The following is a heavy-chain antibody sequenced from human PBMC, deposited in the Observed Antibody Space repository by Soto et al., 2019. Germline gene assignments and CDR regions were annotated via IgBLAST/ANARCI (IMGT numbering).Heavy chain of an antibody. CDR3: AHRRRGYSYGYYFDY. CDR1: GFSLSTSGVN. Sequence: QITLKESGPTLVKPTQTLTLTCTFSGFSLSTSGVNVGWIRQPPGKALEWLALIYWDDAKRYSPSLKNRLTINKDTSKNQVVLTMTNIDPVDTATYYCAHRRRGYSYGYYFDYWGQGTLVTVSS. J-gene: IGHJ4*02. CDR2: IYWDDAK. V-gene: IGHV2-5*02. D-gene: IGHD5-18*01.